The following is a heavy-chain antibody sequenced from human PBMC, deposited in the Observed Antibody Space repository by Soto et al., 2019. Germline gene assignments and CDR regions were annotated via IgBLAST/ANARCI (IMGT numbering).Heavy chain of an antibody. V-gene: IGHV3-48*03. D-gene: IGHD6-6*01. Sequence: PWGSLRLSCVGSGFTFSSFEMNWVRQTPGKGLEWLSYIGRSGETIYYADSVKGRFTISRDNAKSSLFLQMNGLRDEDTGIYYCARDSRGRTASPPTFSYWGPGTPVTGAS. CDR3: ARDSRGRTASPPTFSY. J-gene: IGHJ4*02. CDR2: IGRSGETI. CDR1: GFTFSSFE.